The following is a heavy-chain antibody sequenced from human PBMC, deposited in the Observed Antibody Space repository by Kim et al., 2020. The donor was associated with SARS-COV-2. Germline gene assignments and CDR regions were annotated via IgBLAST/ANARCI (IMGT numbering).Heavy chain of an antibody. CDR1: GFTFSSYG. V-gene: IGHV3-33*01. J-gene: IGHJ5*02. Sequence: GGSLRLSCAASGFTFSSYGMHWVRQAPGKGLEWVAVIWYDGSNKYYADSVKGRFTISRDNSKNTLYLQMNSLRAEDTAVYYCARDKSSGTFDPWGQGTLVTVSS. CDR3: ARDKSSGTFDP. D-gene: IGHD6-19*01. CDR2: IWYDGSNK.